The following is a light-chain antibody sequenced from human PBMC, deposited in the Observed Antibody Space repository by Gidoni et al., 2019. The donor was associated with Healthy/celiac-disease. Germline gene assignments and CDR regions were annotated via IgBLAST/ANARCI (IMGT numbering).Light chain of an antibody. CDR1: SSDVGGYNY. CDR2: DVS. J-gene: IGLJ1*01. CDR3: SSYRNTITLV. V-gene: IGLV2-14*03. Sequence: QSAVTQPASVSGSPGQSITISCTGTSSDVGGYNYVSWYQQHPGTAPKLMIYDVSNRPSGVSNRFSGSKSGNTASLTISGLQAEDEADYYCSSYRNTITLVFGTGTKVTVL.